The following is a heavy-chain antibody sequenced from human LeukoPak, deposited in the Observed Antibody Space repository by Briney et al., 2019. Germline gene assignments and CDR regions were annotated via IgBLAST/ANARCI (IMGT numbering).Heavy chain of an antibody. CDR1: GHSFTSYW. Sequence: GESLKISCKGSGHSFTSYWIGWVRQMPGKGLEWMGIIYPGDSDARYSPSFQGQVTISADKSISTAYLQWSSLKASDTAMYYCARPLDSSGYYTFDYWGQGTLVTVSS. CDR3: ARPLDSSGYYTFDY. D-gene: IGHD3-22*01. V-gene: IGHV5-51*01. J-gene: IGHJ4*02. CDR2: IYPGDSDA.